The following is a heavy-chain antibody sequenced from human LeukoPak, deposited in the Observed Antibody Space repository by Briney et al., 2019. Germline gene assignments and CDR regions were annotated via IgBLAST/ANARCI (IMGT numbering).Heavy chain of an antibody. D-gene: IGHD1-20*01. V-gene: IGHV3-23*01. J-gene: IGHJ4*02. CDR2: ISRSGGAP. CDR3: AKDFNWSDAG. CDR1: GFTFSSHD. Sequence: GGSLRLSCAASGFTFSSHDMNWVGQAPGKGLEWVSSISRSGGAPAYADSVKGRFTISRDNSKNTLCLQMNRLRAEDTAVYYCAKDFNWSDAGWGQGTLVTVSS.